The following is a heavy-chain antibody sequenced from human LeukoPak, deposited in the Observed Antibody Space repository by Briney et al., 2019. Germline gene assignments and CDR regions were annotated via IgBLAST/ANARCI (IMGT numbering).Heavy chain of an antibody. D-gene: IGHD3-22*01. CDR2: ISYDGSNK. J-gene: IGHJ4*02. CDR3: ARTTYYYDSSGYYYEN. V-gene: IGHV3-30-3*01. Sequence: GGSLRLSCAASGFTFSSYAMHWVRQAPGKGLEWVAVISYDGSNKYYADSVKGRFTISRDDSKNTLYLQMNSLRAEDTAVYYCARTTYYYDSSGYYYENWGRGTLVTVSS. CDR1: GFTFSSYA.